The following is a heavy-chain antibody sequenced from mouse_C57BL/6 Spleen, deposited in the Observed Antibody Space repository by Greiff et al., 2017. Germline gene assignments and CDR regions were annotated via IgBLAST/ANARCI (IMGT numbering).Heavy chain of an antibody. CDR1: GYSIPSGYY. CDR3: ARERDYYGSSYYFDY. J-gene: IGHJ2*01. V-gene: IGHV3-6*01. D-gene: IGHD1-1*01. CDR2: ISYDGSN. Sequence: EVKLQESGPGLVKPSQSLSLTCSVTGYSIPSGYYWNWIRQFPGNKLEWMGYISYDGSNNYNPSLKNRISITRDTSKNQFFLKLNSVTTEDTATYYCARERDYYGSSYYFDYWGQGTTLTVSS.